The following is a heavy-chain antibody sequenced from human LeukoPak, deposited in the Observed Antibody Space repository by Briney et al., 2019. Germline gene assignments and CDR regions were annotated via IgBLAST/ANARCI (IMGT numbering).Heavy chain of an antibody. D-gene: IGHD3-16*01. Sequence: GGSLRLSCAASGFTFRNYWMSWVRQAPGKGLEWVANIKQDGSEKYYVDSVKGRFTISRDNAKTSLYLQLNSLRAEDTAVYYCAREDYGIWGQGTMVTVSS. J-gene: IGHJ3*02. CDR3: AREDYGI. CDR2: IKQDGSEK. V-gene: IGHV3-7*01. CDR1: GFTFRNYW.